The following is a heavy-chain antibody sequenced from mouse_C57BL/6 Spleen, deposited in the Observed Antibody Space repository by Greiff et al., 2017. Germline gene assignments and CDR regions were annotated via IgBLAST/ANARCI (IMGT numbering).Heavy chain of an antibody. J-gene: IGHJ3*01. D-gene: IGHD2-13*01. V-gene: IGHV14-4*01. CDR1: GFNFNDYY. Sequence: EVQLQQSGAGLVRPGASVKLSCTASGFNFNDYYMHWVKQRPEQGLEWVGWIDPENGDTEYASKFQGQATITADTAANTAYLQLSSLTSEDTAVYYCTTRGIYYGGYGFAYWGQGTLVTVSA. CDR2: IDPENGDT. CDR3: TTRGIYYGGYGFAY.